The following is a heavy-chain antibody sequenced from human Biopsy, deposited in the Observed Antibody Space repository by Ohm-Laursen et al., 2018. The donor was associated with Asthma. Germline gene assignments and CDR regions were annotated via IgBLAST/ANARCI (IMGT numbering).Heavy chain of an antibody. CDR2: IYYSGTT. V-gene: IGHV4-39*01. Sequence: GTLSLTCSLSSGSGGYMRSGNYYWGWIRQPPGKGLEWIGSIYYSGTTYYNPSLGSRVTVPADTSKNQFSLKLTSVTAADTAVYYCVRGSSSWHHGPFHYYYGLDVWGQGTTATVSS. D-gene: IGHD6-13*01. J-gene: IGHJ6*02. CDR3: VRGSSSWHHGPFHYYYGLDV. CDR1: SGSGGYMRSGNYY.